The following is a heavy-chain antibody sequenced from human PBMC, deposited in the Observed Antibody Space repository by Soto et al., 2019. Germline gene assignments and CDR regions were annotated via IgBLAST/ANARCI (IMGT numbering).Heavy chain of an antibody. CDR1: GGSISSSTYY. CDR2: MYYTGNK. J-gene: IGHJ5*02. Sequence: SETLSLTCTVSGGSISSSTYYWDWIRQPPGKGLEWIGAMYYTGNKNYNPSLESRVTMSVDTSKNQFSLKLSSVTPTDTAVYYCARRSSSSLGSLFDPWGRGILGTVSS. CDR3: ARRSSSSLGSLFDP. D-gene: IGHD6-6*01. V-gene: IGHV4-39*01.